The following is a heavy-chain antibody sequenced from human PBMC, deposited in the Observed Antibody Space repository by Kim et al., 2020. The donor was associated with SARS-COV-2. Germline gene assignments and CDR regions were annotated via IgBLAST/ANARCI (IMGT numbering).Heavy chain of an antibody. CDR3: AKLYGMDV. CDR2: GGST. J-gene: IGHJ6*02. Sequence: GGSTYTADSVKGRFNISRDNSKNTMYLQMNSLRAEDTAVYYCAKLYGMDVWGQGTTVTVSS. V-gene: IGHV3-23*01.